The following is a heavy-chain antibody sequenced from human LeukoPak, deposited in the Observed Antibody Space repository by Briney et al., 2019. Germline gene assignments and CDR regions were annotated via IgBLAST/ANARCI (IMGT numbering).Heavy chain of an antibody. CDR2: IFYTGST. CDR1: GGSISSNY. V-gene: IGHV4-59*01. Sequence: SETLSLTCTVSGGSISSNYWSWIRQPPGKGLEWIGYIFYTGSTNYNPSLKSRVTISVDTSKNQFSLRLSSVTAADTAVYYCARAACGGDCYAPWGYYYGLDVWGQGTTVTVSS. J-gene: IGHJ6*02. D-gene: IGHD2-21*02. CDR3: ARAACGGDCYAPWGYYYGLDV.